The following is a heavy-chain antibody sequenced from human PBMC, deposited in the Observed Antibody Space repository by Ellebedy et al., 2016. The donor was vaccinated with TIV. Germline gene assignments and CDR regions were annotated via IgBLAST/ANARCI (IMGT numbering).Heavy chain of an antibody. CDR3: ARWGGESYWGSSLYGMDV. J-gene: IGHJ6*02. CDR1: GYSFTSYW. Sequence: GESLKISXKGSGYSFTSYWIGWVRQMPGKGLEWMGIIYPGDSDTRYSPSFQGQVTISADKSISTAYLQWSSLKASDTAMYYCARWGGESYWGSSLYGMDVWGQGTTVTVSS. CDR2: IYPGDSDT. D-gene: IGHD7-27*01. V-gene: IGHV5-51*01.